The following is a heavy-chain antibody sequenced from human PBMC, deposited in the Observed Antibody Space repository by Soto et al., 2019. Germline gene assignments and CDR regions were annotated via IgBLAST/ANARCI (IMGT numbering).Heavy chain of an antibody. CDR1: GGSISSYY. D-gene: IGHD2-2*01. V-gene: IGHV4-59*12. CDR2: IYYSGST. Sequence: SETLSLTCTVSGGSISSYYWSWIRQPPGKGQEWIGYIYYSGSTNYNPSLKSRVTISVDTSKNQFFLNLNSVTAADTAVYYCARVVGSSHGPGHPHYFDYWGQGTLVTVSS. J-gene: IGHJ4*02. CDR3: ARVVGSSHGPGHPHYFDY.